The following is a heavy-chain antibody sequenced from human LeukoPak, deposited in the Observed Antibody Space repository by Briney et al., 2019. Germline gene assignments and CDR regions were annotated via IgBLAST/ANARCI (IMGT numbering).Heavy chain of an antibody. CDR2: IKGDGSST. D-gene: IGHD1-26*01. Sequence: TGGSLRLSCAASGFTFSSNRMHWVRQAPGKGLVWVSRIKGDGSSTSYADSVKGRFTISRDNAKNTLFLQMNSLRAEDTAVYYCVRDGVGAPPFDYWGQGALVTVSS. V-gene: IGHV3-74*01. J-gene: IGHJ4*02. CDR3: VRDGVGAPPFDY. CDR1: GFTFSSNR.